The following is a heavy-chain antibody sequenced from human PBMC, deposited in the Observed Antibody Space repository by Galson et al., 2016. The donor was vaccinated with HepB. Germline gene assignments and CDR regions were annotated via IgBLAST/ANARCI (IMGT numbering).Heavy chain of an antibody. CDR1: GFTFNSYG. Sequence: SPRLSCAASGFTFNSYGMIWFRQAPGKGLEWVSSIPGTGGDAYYADSVKGRVIMSRDNSKNTLYLQMDSLRVEDTAVYYCAKVEGGKGWRNKHFDYWGQGTLVTVSS. V-gene: IGHV3-23*01. D-gene: IGHD6-19*01. CDR2: IPGTGGDA. CDR3: AKVEGGKGWRNKHFDY. J-gene: IGHJ4*02.